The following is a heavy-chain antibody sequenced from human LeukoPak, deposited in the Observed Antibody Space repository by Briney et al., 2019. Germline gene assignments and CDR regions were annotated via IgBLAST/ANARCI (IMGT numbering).Heavy chain of an antibody. D-gene: IGHD4-17*01. CDR2: INPNSGGT. CDR1: GYTFTSYG. Sequence: ASVKVSCKASGYTFTSYGISWVRQAPGQGLEWMGWINPNSGGTNYAQKFQGRVTMTRDTSISTAYMELSRLRSDDTAVYYCARESPYGGYFDYWGQGTLVTVSS. J-gene: IGHJ4*02. CDR3: ARESPYGGYFDY. V-gene: IGHV1-2*02.